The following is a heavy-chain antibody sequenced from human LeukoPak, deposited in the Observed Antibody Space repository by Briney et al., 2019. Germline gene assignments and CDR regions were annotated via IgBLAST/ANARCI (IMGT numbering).Heavy chain of an antibody. CDR3: ARWRWQQSEFDL. CDR2: INPDGGQR. V-gene: IGHV3-7*01. D-gene: IGHD5-24*01. CDR1: GGSITSYY. Sequence: ETLSLTCTVSGGSITSYYYWSWIRQAPGKGLDWVAHINPDGGQRSYVASVEGRFTISRDNAKNSLYLQMNSLRTEDTAVYYCARWRWQQSEFDLWGQGTLVTVSS. J-gene: IGHJ4*02.